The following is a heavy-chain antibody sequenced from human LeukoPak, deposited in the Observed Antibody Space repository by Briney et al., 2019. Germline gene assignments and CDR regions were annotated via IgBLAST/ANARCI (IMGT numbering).Heavy chain of an antibody. V-gene: IGHV4-34*01. J-gene: IGHJ3*02. Sequence: SEALSLTCAVYGGSFSGYYWSWIRQPPGKGLEWIGEINHSGCTNCNPSLKSRVTISVDTSKNQFSLKLSSVTAADTAVYYCARGELGWMSAFDIWGQGTMVTVSS. CDR1: GGSFSGYY. D-gene: IGHD7-27*01. CDR2: INHSGCT. CDR3: ARGELGWMSAFDI.